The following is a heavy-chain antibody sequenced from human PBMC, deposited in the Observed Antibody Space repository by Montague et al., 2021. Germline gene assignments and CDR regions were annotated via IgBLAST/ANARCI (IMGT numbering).Heavy chain of an antibody. V-gene: IGHV4-4*07. D-gene: IGHD1-26*01. CDR1: GGSINTYS. CDR3: ARDTVGASGYFFYYYMGV. CDR2: LTHGGST. J-gene: IGHJ6*03. Sequence: SETLSLTCTVYGGSINTYSWSWIRQPPGKGLEWIGRLTHGGSTNYNPSLKSRVTMSVDTSKNQFSLKLSSVTAADTAVYYCARDTVGASGYFFYYYMGVWGRGTTVTVSS.